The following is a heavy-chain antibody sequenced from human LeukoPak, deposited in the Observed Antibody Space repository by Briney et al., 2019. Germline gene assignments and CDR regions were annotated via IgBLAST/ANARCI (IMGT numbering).Heavy chain of an antibody. J-gene: IGHJ5*02. CDR2: IYYSGST. V-gene: IGHV4-39*01. CDR3: ARSWRGIKYNGSYDWFDP. CDR1: GISISSSHYY. D-gene: IGHD1-26*01. Sequence: SETLSLTCTVSGISISSSHYYWGWIRQSPGKGLEWIGNIYYSGSTYYNPSLKIRGTISVDTSKNQFSLKLSSVTAADTALYYCARSWRGIKYNGSYDWFDPWGQGTLVIVSS.